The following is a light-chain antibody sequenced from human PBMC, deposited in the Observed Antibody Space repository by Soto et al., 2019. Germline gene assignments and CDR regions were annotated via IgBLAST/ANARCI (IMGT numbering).Light chain of an antibody. J-gene: IGLJ7*01. Sequence: QSALTQPRSVSGSPGQSVTISCTGTSSDVGGYDFVSWYQQHPGKAPKLMIYEVFKRPSGVPDRFSGSRSGSTASLTISGLQAEDEGDYYCCSYAGSYTPVFGGGTQLTVL. V-gene: IGLV2-11*01. CDR1: SSDVGGYDF. CDR2: EVF. CDR3: CSYAGSYTPV.